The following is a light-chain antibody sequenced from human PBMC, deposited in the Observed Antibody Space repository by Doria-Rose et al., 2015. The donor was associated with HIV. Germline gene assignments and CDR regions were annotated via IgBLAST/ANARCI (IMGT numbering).Light chain of an antibody. J-gene: IGLJ1*01. V-gene: IGLV2-23*02. CDR2: EVN. CDR3: CSYAGTPLV. Sequence: QHPGRAPNLMIYEVNKRPSGVSYRFSGSKSGNTASLTISGLQAEDEADYYCCSYAGTPLVFGSGTKVTVL.